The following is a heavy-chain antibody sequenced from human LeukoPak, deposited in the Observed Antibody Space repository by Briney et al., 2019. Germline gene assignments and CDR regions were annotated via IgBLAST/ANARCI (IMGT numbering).Heavy chain of an antibody. CDR2: ISGSGSTI. CDR3: ARVRSGYNHENYFDY. Sequence: GGSLRLSCAASGFTFSNYEMNWVRQAPGKGLEWVSYISGSGSTIYYADSVKGRFTISRDNAKDSLYLQMNSLRAEDTAVYYCARVRSGYNHENYFDYWGQGTLVTVSS. V-gene: IGHV3-48*03. CDR1: GFTFSNYE. D-gene: IGHD5-18*01. J-gene: IGHJ4*02.